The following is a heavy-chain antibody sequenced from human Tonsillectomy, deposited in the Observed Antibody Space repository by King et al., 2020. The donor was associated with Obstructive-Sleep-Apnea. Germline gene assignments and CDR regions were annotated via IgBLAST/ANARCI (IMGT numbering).Heavy chain of an antibody. J-gene: IGHJ4*02. CDR2: IKQDGSEK. V-gene: IGHV3-7*01. CDR3: ASHSSGWNFDY. CDR1: GFTFSSYR. Sequence: VQLVESGGGLVQPGGSLRLSCEASGFTFSSYRMSWVRQAPGKGLEWVANIKQDGSEKYYVDSGKGRFTISRDNAKNSLYLQMNSLRAEDTAVYYCASHSSGWNFDYWGQGTLVTVSS. D-gene: IGHD6-19*01.